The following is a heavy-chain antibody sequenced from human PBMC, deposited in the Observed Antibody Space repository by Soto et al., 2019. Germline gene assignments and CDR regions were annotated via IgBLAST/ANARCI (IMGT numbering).Heavy chain of an antibody. J-gene: IGHJ5*02. V-gene: IGHV4-59*08. CDR2: IYYSGST. CDR1: GGSISSYY. CDR3: ARIAAAADPYNWFDP. D-gene: IGHD6-13*01. Sequence: PSETLSLTCTVSGGSISSYYWSWIRQPPGKGLEWIGYIYYSGSTNYNPSLKSRVTISVDTSKNQFSLKLSSVTAADTAVYYCARIAAAADPYNWFDPWGQGTLVTVSS.